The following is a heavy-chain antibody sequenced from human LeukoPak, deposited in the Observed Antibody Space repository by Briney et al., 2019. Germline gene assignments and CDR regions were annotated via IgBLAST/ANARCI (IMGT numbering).Heavy chain of an antibody. CDR2: IYTSGST. J-gene: IGHJ4*02. CDR1: GGSISGGSYY. CDR3: ARERTDTSMDY. D-gene: IGHD5-18*01. Sequence: SQTLSLTCTVSGGSISGGSYYWTWIRQPAGKGLEWIGRIYTSGSTNHNPSLKSRVTISLDTSKNQFSLKLISVTAADTAVYFCARERTDTSMDYWGQGTLVTVSS. V-gene: IGHV4-61*02.